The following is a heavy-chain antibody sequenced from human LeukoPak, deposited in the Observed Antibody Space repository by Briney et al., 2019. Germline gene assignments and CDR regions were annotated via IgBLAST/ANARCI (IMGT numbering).Heavy chain of an antibody. CDR2: INPNSGGT. CDR1: GYTFTGYY. J-gene: IGHJ4*02. D-gene: IGHD3-3*01. CDR3: ARDYDFWGGYYKLLDY. V-gene: IGHV1-2*06. Sequence: ASVKVSCKASGYTFTGYYMHWIRQAPGQGLEWMGRINPNSGGTNYAQKFQGRVTMTRDTSISTAYMELSRLRSDDTAVYYCARDYDFWGGYYKLLDYWGQGTLVTVSS.